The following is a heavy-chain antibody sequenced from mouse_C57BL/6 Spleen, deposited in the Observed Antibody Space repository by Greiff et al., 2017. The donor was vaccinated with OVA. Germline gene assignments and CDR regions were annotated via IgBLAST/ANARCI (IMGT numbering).Heavy chain of an antibody. J-gene: IGHJ1*03. Sequence: QVQLQQPGAELVKPGASVKMSCKASGYTFTSYWITWVKQRPGQGLEWIGDIYPGSGSTNYNEKFKSKATLTVDTSSSTAYMQLSSLTSEDSAVYYCARYDLGQGYFDVWGTGTTVTVSS. V-gene: IGHV1-55*01. CDR1: GYTFTSYW. D-gene: IGHD4-1*01. CDR3: ARYDLGQGYFDV. CDR2: IYPGSGST.